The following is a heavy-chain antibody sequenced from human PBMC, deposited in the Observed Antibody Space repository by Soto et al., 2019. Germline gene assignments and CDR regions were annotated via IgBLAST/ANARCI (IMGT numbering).Heavy chain of an antibody. CDR3: ARGQIPYGLDV. CDR2: TSSDGAVT. J-gene: IGHJ6*02. Sequence: EVQLVESGGSLVQPGGSLRLSCEASGFTFSGSPMHWVRQAPGKGLEYISATSSDGAVTFHADSVRGRFIMSRDNLKNTVYLQMGSLRPEDTAVYYCARGQIPYGLDVWGQGTTVTVS. V-gene: IGHV3-64*07. CDR1: GFTFSGSP.